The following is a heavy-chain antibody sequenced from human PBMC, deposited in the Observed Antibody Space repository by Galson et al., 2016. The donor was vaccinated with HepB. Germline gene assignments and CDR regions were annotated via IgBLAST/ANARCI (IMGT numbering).Heavy chain of an antibody. D-gene: IGHD1-1*01. Sequence: SLRLSCAASGFSFSSYGMHWVRQAPGKGLEWAAVIWYDGSQKYFADSVKGRFTISRDNSKNTVHLQMNSLRAEDTAVYFCAREETTDAYDVWGQGTVVTVS. CDR2: IWYDGSQK. CDR3: AREETTDAYDV. J-gene: IGHJ3*01. CDR1: GFSFSSYG. V-gene: IGHV3-33*01.